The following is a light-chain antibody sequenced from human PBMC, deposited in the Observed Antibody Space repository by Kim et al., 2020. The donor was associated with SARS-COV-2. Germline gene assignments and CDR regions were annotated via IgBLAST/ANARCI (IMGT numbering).Light chain of an antibody. V-gene: IGLV1-51*01. CDR1: DSNIGNNY. CDR3: GTWDSSLSAVV. Sequence: QSALTQPPSVSAAPGQTVTISCSGSDSNIGNNYVSWYQQLPGTAPKLLIYDNNQRPSGIPDRFSVSKSGTSATLDITGLQTGDEADYYCGTWDSSLSAVVFGGGTQLTVL. CDR2: DNN. J-gene: IGLJ2*01.